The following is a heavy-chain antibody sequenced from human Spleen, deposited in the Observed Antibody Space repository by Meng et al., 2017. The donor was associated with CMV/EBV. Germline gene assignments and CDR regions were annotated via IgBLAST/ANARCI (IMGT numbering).Heavy chain of an antibody. CDR2: IKQDGSEK. CDR1: GFTMSSHY. CDR3: VRADPTKRSSTTSCLDY. D-gene: IGHD2-2*01. J-gene: IGHJ4*02. Sequence: GESLKISCAASGFTMSSHYMHWVRQAPGKGLEWVANIKQDGSEKYYVDSVKGRFTISRDNAEKSLYLHMNSLRVEDTAVYYCVRADPTKRSSTTSCLDYWGQGTLVTVSS. V-gene: IGHV3-7*01.